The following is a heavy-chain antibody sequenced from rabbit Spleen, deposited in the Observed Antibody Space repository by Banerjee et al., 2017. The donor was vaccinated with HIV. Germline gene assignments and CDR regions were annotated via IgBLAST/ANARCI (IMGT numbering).Heavy chain of an antibody. J-gene: IGHJ4*01. CDR3: ARGGEGGYGSLDL. V-gene: IGHV1S45*01. Sequence: QEQLVEYGGDLVQPEGSLTLTCKASGLDFSSSYWICWVRQAPGKGLEWIACIYVGSGGGTKYASWAKGRFTISKTSSTTVTLQMTSLTVADTATYFCARGGEGGYGSLDLWGQGTLVTVS. CDR2: IYVGSGGGT. CDR1: GLDFSSSYW. D-gene: IGHD5-1*01.